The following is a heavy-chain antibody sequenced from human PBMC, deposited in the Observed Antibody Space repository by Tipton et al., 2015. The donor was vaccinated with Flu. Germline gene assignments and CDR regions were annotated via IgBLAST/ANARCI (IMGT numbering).Heavy chain of an antibody. CDR2: ILDRGGA. Sequence: TLSLTCTVSGGSISSHYWTWIRQPPGKGLEWIGYILDRGGANYNPSLESRVTISLDMSNNQFSLKLISVTDADTAVYYCARDRAIQHWGQGTLVTVS. V-gene: IGHV4-59*11. J-gene: IGHJ1*01. CDR3: ARDRAIQH. CDR1: GGSISSHY.